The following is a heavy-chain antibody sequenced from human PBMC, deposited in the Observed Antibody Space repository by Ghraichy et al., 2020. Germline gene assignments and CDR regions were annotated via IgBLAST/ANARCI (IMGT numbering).Heavy chain of an antibody. J-gene: IGHJ6*02. CDR3: ARDWPPNGGYYYYSMDV. Sequence: SETLSLTCTVSGGSVSSGNYYWSWIRQPPGKGLEWIGYIYYSGSTNYNPSLKSRVTISVDTSKNQFSLKLSSVTAADTAVYYCARDWPPNGGYYYYSMDVWGQGTTVTVSS. CDR2: IYYSGST. CDR1: GGSVSSGNYY. V-gene: IGHV4-61*01. D-gene: IGHD4/OR15-4a*01.